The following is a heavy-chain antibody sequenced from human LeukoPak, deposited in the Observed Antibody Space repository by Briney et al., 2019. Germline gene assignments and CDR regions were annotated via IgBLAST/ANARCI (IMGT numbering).Heavy chain of an antibody. V-gene: IGHV4-34*01. D-gene: IGHD3-16*01. CDR1: GGSFSDVY. CDR3: AAYGGWFDP. CDR2: INHGGTT. Sequence: KASETLSLTCAVYGGSFSDVYWSWIRQPPGEGLEWIGEINHGGTTNYNPSLLTRVTISVDTSKNQFSLNLFSVTAADTAVYYCAAYGGWFDPWGQGTLVTVSS. J-gene: IGHJ5*02.